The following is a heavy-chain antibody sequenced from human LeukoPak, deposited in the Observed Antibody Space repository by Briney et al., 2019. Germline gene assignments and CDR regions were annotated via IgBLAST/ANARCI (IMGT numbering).Heavy chain of an antibody. J-gene: IGHJ6*02. CDR2: IIPIFGTA. D-gene: IGHD4-17*01. CDR3: ARGYGMTTVTTSPRCGRLFYPGCSYYGMDV. Sequence: SVKVSCKASGGTFSSYAISWVRQAPGQGLEWMGGIIPIFGTASYAQKFQGRVTITADESTSTAYMELSSLRSEDTAVYYCARGYGMTTVTTSPRCGRLFYPGCSYYGMDVWGQGTTVTVSS. CDR1: GGTFSSYA. V-gene: IGHV1-69*13.